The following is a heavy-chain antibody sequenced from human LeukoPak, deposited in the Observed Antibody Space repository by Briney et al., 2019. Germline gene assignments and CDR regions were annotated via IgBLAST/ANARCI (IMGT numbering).Heavy chain of an antibody. V-gene: IGHV3-7*01. Sequence: GGSLRLSCTASGFTFSTYWMNWVRQAPGKGLEWVANIKQDGSDKYYVDPVKGRFTISRDNAKNSLYLQMNSLRAEDTAVYYCVRDRFYWGQGTLVTVSS. CDR2: IKQDGSDK. J-gene: IGHJ4*02. CDR3: VRDRFY. CDR1: GFTFSTYW.